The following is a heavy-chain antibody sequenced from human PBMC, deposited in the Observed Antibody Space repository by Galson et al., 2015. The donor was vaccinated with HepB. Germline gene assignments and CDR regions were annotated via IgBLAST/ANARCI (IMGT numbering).Heavy chain of an antibody. V-gene: IGHV3-23*01. CDR1: GFTFSSYA. D-gene: IGHD5-18*01. Sequence: SLRLSCAASGFTFSSYAMSWVRQAPGKGLEWVSAISGSGGSTYYADSVKGRFTISGDNSKNTLYLQMNSLRAEDTAVYYCAKAGGGYSYGYGDYWGQGTLVTVSS. CDR3: AKAGGGYSYGYGDY. CDR2: ISGSGGST. J-gene: IGHJ4*02.